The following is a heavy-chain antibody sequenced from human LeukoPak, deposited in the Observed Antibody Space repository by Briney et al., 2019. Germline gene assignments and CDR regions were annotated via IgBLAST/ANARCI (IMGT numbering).Heavy chain of an antibody. CDR1: GFTFTNYE. V-gene: IGHV3-48*03. CDR3: ARSFDV. Sequence: GGSLRLSCAASGFTFTNYEMNWVRHAPGKGLEWVSSISGSGSTRYYEDSVKGRFTISRDNAKNSLSLQMNSLRAEDTAVYYCARSFDVWGQGTLVTVSA. CDR2: ISGSGSTR. J-gene: IGHJ3*01.